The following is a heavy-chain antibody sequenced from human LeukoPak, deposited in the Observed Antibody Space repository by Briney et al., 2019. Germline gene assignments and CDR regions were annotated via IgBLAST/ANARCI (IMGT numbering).Heavy chain of an antibody. D-gene: IGHD3-22*01. CDR1: GGSISSNSYY. J-gene: IGHJ3*02. Sequence: SETLSLTCTVSGGSISSNSYYWGWIRQPPGKGLEWIGSIYYSGSTYYNPSLKSRVTISVDTSKNQFSLKLSSVTAADTAVYYCARLQYYYDSSGLTGNAFDIWGQGTMVTVSS. CDR3: ARLQYYYDSSGLTGNAFDI. CDR2: IYYSGST. V-gene: IGHV4-39*01.